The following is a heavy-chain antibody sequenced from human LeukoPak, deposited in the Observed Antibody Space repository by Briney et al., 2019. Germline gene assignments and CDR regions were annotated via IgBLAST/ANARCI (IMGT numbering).Heavy chain of an antibody. CDR1: GGTFSSYA. V-gene: IGHV1-69*13. Sequence: ASVKVSCKASGGTFSSYAISWVRQAPGQGLEWMGGIIPIFGTANYAQKFQGRVTITADESTSTAYMELSRLRSDDTAVYYCAREILPSSSSYYYYYYGMDVWGQGTTVTVSS. D-gene: IGHD6-6*01. CDR2: IIPIFGTA. J-gene: IGHJ6*02. CDR3: AREILPSSSSYYYYYYGMDV.